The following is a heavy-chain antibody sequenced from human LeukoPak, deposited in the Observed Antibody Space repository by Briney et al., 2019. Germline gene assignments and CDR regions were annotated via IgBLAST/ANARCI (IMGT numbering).Heavy chain of an antibody. Sequence: SETLSLTCTVSGGSISRYYWSWIRQPPGKGLEWIGYIYYSGSTNYNPSLKSRVTISVETSKNQFSLKLSSVSAAGTAVYYCSRDGVLGGLFVWDYWGQGTLVTVSS. D-gene: IGHD3-16*01. CDR2: IYYSGST. V-gene: IGHV4-59*01. CDR1: GGSISRYY. J-gene: IGHJ4*02. CDR3: SRDGVLGGLFVWDY.